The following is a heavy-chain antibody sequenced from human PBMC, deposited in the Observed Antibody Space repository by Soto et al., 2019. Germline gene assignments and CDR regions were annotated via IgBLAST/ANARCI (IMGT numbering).Heavy chain of an antibody. CDR3: ARDRGGVVAGFNWLDP. CDR2: ISSSSTTI. D-gene: IGHD6-19*01. Sequence: LQESGGDLVQPGGSLRLSCAASGFKFSMFGMNWVRQAPGKGLEWIAYISSSSTTIVYGGSVEGRFTVSRDNVENSLYLQMESLRDDDTAVYYCARDRGGVVAGFNWLDPWGHGTPVTVST. J-gene: IGHJ5*02. CDR1: GFKFSMFG. V-gene: IGHV3-48*02.